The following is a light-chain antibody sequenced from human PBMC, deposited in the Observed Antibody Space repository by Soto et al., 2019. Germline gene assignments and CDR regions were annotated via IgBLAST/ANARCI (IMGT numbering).Light chain of an antibody. CDR1: SSDVGGYNY. CDR2: DVS. Sequence: QSVLTQPASVSGSPGQSITISCTGTSSDVGGYNYVSWYQQHPGKAPKLMIYDVSNWPSGVSNRFSGSKSGNTASLTISGLQAEDEADYYCSSYTSSSTLVVFGGGTQVTVL. V-gene: IGLV2-14*01. CDR3: SSYTSSSTLVV. J-gene: IGLJ2*01.